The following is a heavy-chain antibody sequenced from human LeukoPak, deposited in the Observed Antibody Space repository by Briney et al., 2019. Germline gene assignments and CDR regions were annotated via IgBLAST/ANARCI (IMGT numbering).Heavy chain of an antibody. Sequence: GGSLRLSCAASGFTFSNYAMSWVRQAPGKGLEWVSTIHGSGVSTYYADSVKGRFTISRDNSKNTLYLQMNSLRAEDTTVYFCANPIYSGDYDQFDYWGQGTLVTDSS. J-gene: IGHJ4*02. CDR3: ANPIYSGDYDQFDY. CDR2: IHGSGVST. V-gene: IGHV3-23*01. D-gene: IGHD4-17*01. CDR1: GFTFSNYA.